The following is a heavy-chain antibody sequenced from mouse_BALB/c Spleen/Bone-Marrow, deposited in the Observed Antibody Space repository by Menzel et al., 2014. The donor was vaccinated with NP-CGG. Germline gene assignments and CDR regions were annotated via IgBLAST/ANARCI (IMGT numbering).Heavy chain of an antibody. V-gene: IGHV1-69*02. D-gene: IGHD2-4*01. J-gene: IGHJ2*01. Sequence: VQLQRSGAELVRPGASVKLSCKASGYTFTSYWINWVKQRPGQGLEWIGNIYPSDSYTNYNQKFKDKATLTVDKSSSTAYMQLSSPTSEDSAVYYCTRTYDYDEGGFDYWGQGTTLTVSS. CDR1: GYTFTSYW. CDR2: IYPSDSYT. CDR3: TRTYDYDEGGFDY.